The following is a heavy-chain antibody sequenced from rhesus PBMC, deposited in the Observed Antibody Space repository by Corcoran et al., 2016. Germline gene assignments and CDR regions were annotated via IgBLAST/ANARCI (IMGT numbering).Heavy chain of an antibody. D-gene: IGHD6-13*01. CDR1: GYSFTSYW. V-gene: IGHV5-2*01. J-gene: IGHJ2*01. CDR2: LEPSNSAT. CDR3: AKGWCSSWSQWYFDL. Sequence: EVQLVQSGAEGKRPGESLKSSCKTSGYSFTSYWISWVGTMAGKGLGWVGALEPSNSATRDKPSGPGQVNISADKSISTAYLQWGRLEASDSTTYSCAKGWCSSWSQWYFDLWAPGTPITLSS.